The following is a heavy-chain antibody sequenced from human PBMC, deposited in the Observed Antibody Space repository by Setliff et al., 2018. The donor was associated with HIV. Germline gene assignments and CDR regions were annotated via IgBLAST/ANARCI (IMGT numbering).Heavy chain of an antibody. CDR1: GYSFARYG. Sequence: ASVKVSCKASGYSFARYGLSWVRQAPGQGLEWMGWISGFNGNTKYAQSFQDRVAMTTETATSTAYMEMRSLRSDNTAVYFCARVPYRSAWFSGGHDAFDIWGQGTMVTVSS. CDR3: ARVPYRSAWFSGGHDAFDI. V-gene: IGHV1-18*01. CDR2: ISGFNGNT. D-gene: IGHD6-19*01. J-gene: IGHJ3*02.